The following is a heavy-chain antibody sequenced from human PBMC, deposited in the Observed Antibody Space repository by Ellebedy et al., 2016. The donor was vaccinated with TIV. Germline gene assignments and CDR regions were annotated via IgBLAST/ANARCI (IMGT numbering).Heavy chain of an antibody. D-gene: IGHD2-2*01. CDR1: GYTFTSYD. Sequence: ASVKVSXKASGYTFTSYDINWVRQATGQGLEWMGWMNPNSGNTGYAQKFQGRVTMTRNTSISTAYMELSSLRSEDTAVYYCARGGDRWYQLPYKNWFDPWGQGTLVTVSS. CDR3: ARGGDRWYQLPYKNWFDP. V-gene: IGHV1-8*01. CDR2: MNPNSGNT. J-gene: IGHJ5*02.